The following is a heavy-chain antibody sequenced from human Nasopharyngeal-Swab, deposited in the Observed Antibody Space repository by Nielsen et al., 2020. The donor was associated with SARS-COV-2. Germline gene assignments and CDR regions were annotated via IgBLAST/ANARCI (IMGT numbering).Heavy chain of an antibody. Sequence: WIRQSPGKGLERVSSISSSSTYIYYADSVKGRFTVSRDNAKNSLYLQMSSLRTEDAAVYYCARSPYYDFWSGYYTRFDYWGRGTLVTVPS. V-gene: IGHV3-21*01. D-gene: IGHD3-3*01. CDR2: ISSSSTYI. CDR3: ARSPYYDFWSGYYTRFDY. J-gene: IGHJ4*02.